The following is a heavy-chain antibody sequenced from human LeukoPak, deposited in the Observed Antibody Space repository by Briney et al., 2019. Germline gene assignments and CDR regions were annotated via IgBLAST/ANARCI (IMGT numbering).Heavy chain of an antibody. J-gene: IGHJ6*03. CDR3: ARDPESPGGAGQLVADYYYYYMDV. CDR1: GFTLSTYT. Sequence: PGGSLRLSCAASGFTLSTYTMNWVRQAPGKGLEWVSSISRTSSYIYYADSVKGRFTISRDNVKNSLYLQMNSLRAEDTAVYYCARDPESPGGAGQLVADYYYYYMDVWGEGTTVTVSS. D-gene: IGHD6-6*01. V-gene: IGHV3-21*01. CDR2: ISRTSSYI.